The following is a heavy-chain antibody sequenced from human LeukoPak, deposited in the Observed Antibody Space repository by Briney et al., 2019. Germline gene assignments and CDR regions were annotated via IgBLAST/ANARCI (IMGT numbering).Heavy chain of an antibody. V-gene: IGHV4-59*01. D-gene: IGHD6-13*01. J-gene: IGHJ5*02. CDR3: AREMAAAAGFTFDP. CDR1: GGSISSYY. Sequence: SETLSLTCTVSGGSISSYYWSWIRQPPGKGLEWIGYIYYGGSTNYNPSLKSRVTISVDTSKNQFSLKLSSVTAADTAVYYCAREMAAAAGFTFDPWGQGTLVTVSS. CDR2: IYYGGST.